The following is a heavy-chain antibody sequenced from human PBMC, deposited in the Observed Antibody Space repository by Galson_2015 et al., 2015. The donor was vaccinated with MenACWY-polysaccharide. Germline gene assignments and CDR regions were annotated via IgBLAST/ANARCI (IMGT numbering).Heavy chain of an antibody. Sequence: LRLSCAASGFNFGDYGVIWIRQAPGKGLEWISLIRSKAYGGTPESAASVKGRFTMSRDDSKRIAYLQMNSLNTEDTAVYYCTRCSAYFHGKCGSFDAFDIWGQGTMVTVSS. V-gene: IGHV3-49*03. D-gene: IGHD3-10*01. CDR1: GFNFGDYG. CDR3: TRCSAYFHGKCGSFDAFDI. J-gene: IGHJ3*02. CDR2: IRSKAYGGTP.